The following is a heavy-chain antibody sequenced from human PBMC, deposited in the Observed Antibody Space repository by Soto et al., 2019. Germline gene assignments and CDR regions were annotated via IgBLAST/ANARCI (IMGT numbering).Heavy chain of an antibody. V-gene: IGHV1-69*02. CDR1: GDTFSNYT. J-gene: IGHJ6*03. CDR2: IIPIFGIA. CDR3: ARVKTASENYEGDYDMDV. Sequence: QVQLVQSGAEVKKPGSSVKVSCKASGDTFSNYTISWVRQAPGQGLEWMGRIIPIFGIANYAQEFQGRVTITADKSTSTVYMELSSLRSEDTAVYYCARVKTASENYEGDYDMDVWGKGTTVTVSS. D-gene: IGHD3-16*01.